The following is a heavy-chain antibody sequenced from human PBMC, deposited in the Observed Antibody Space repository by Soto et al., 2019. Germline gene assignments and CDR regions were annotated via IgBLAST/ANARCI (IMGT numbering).Heavy chain of an antibody. D-gene: IGHD3-22*01. V-gene: IGHV5-10-1*01. CDR2: IDPSDSQT. CDR3: ARQIYDSDTGPNFKYYFDS. CDR1: VWRVASYL. Sequence: TTSCAGCVWRVASYLRTWAHQTPGKGLEWMGRIDPSDSQTYCSPSFRGHVTISVTKSITTVFLQWSSLRASDTAMYYCARQIYDSDTGPNFKYYFDSWGQGSPVTVSS. J-gene: IGHJ4*02.